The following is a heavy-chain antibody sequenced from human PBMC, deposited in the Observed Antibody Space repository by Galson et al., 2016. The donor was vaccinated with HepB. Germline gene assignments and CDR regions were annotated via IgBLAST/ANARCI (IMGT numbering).Heavy chain of an antibody. CDR2: TYYRSKWYN. V-gene: IGHV6-1*01. CDR1: GDSVSSSNAA. D-gene: IGHD1/OR15-1a*01. CDR3: VEQRKGAPYGMDV. Sequence: CAISGDSVSSSNAAWNWIRQSPSRGLEWLGRTYYRSKWYNDYAVSVKSRIIVNPDTPKNQFSLQLNSVTPEDTAVYYCVEQRKGAPYGMDVWGQGTTVTVSS. J-gene: IGHJ6*02.